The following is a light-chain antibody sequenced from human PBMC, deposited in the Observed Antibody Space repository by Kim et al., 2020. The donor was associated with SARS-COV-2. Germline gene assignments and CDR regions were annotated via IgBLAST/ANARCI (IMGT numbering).Light chain of an antibody. V-gene: IGKV3-15*01. CDR2: GAS. J-gene: IGKJ2*01. Sequence: EIVMTQSPATLSVSPGERATLSCRASQSVGSSLAWYQQKPGQAPRLLIYGASTRATGTPARFSGSGSGTEFTLTISSLQSEDFAVYYCQQYNGWPLYTFGLGTKLEIK. CDR1: QSVGSS. CDR3: QQYNGWPLYT.